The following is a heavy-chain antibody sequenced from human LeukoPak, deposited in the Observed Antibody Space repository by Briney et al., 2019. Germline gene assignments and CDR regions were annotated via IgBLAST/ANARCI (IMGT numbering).Heavy chain of an antibody. Sequence: PGGSLRLSCEVSGFTFNTYGVSWVRQGPGKGLEWVSAISASGTSTYNADSVKGRFTISRDNSKSTLYMEMTSLRADDTAVYYCAKDRDVRGSLLDYWGQGTLVTVSS. CDR1: GFTFNTYG. J-gene: IGHJ4*02. CDR3: AKDRDVRGSLLDY. CDR2: ISASGTST. D-gene: IGHD3-16*01. V-gene: IGHV3-23*01.